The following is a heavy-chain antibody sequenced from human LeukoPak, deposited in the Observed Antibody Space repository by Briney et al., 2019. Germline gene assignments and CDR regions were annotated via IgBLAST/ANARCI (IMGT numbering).Heavy chain of an antibody. Sequence: QTGGSLRLSCAASGFTFSNYAMHWVRQAPGKGLEWVAVISYDGSNTYYADSVKGRFTISRDNSKNTLYLQMNSLRAEDTAVYYCARDWNFGAIAVAYFLDYWGQGTLVTVSS. CDR2: ISYDGSNT. V-gene: IGHV3-30-3*01. CDR3: ARDWNFGAIAVAYFLDY. J-gene: IGHJ4*02. CDR1: GFTFSNYA. D-gene: IGHD6-19*01.